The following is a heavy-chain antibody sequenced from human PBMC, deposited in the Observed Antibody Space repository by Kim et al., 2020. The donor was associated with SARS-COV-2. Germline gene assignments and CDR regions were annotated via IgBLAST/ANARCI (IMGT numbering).Heavy chain of an antibody. CDR2: LSCGGGST. CDR3: AKVGSGCYVGRVYLVS. Sequence: GGSLRLSCASSGITFSDYAMTWFRQAPGKGLEWDSSLSCGGGSTYYADSVEGRFTISRDNSKNTLYLQMNTLRVEDTAVYYCAKVGSGCYVGRVYLVSWGQGTLVTVSP. V-gene: IGHV3-23*01. J-gene: IGHJ4*02. CDR1: GITFSDYA. D-gene: IGHD1-26*01.